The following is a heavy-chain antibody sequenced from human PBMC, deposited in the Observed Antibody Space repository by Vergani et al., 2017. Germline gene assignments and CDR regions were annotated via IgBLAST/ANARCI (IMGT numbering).Heavy chain of an antibody. J-gene: IGHJ1*01. CDR3: ARCIAAAHICSEYFQH. D-gene: IGHD6-13*01. V-gene: IGHV3-23*01. CDR1: GFTFSSYA. Sequence: EVQLLESGGGLVQPGGSLRLSCAASGFTFSSYAMSWVRQAPGKGLEWVSAISGSGGSTYYADSVKGRFTISRDNSKNTLYLQMNSLRADDTAVYYCARCIAAAHICSEYFQHWGQGTLVTVSS. CDR2: ISGSGGST.